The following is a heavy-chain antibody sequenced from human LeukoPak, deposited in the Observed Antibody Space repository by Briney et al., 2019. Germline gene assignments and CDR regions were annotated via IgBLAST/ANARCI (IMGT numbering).Heavy chain of an antibody. CDR2: IYYSGST. Sequence: SETLSLTCTVSGGSISSHCWSWIRQPPGKGLEYIGYIYYSGSTNYNPSLKSRVTISVDTSKNQFSLKLSSVTAADTAVYYCARDRWSGALGWDVWGKGTTVTVSS. CDR3: ARDRWSGALGWDV. V-gene: IGHV4-59*11. J-gene: IGHJ6*04. D-gene: IGHD3-16*02. CDR1: GGSISSHC.